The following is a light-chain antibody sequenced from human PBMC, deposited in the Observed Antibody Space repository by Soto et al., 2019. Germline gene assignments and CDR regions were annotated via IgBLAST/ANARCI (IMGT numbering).Light chain of an antibody. V-gene: IGLV4-69*01. J-gene: IGLJ2*01. CDR2: LSSDGSH. CDR3: QTWGTGLVV. Sequence: QPVLTQSPSXXXSXXXXXKLTCTLSSGHSSYAIAWHQQQPEKGPRYLMKLSSDGSHSKGDGIPDRFSGSSSGAERYLTISSLQSEDEADYYCQTWGTGLVVFGGGTKLTVL. CDR1: SGHSSYA.